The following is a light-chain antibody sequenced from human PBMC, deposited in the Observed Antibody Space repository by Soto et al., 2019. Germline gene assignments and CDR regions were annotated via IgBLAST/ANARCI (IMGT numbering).Light chain of an antibody. CDR3: SSYAGSNNLV. CDR2: EVS. J-gene: IGLJ2*01. Sequence: QSVLTQPPSASGSPGQSVTISCTGSSSDVGGYNSVSWYQQYPGKAPKLMIYEVSKRPSGVPDRFSGSKSGNTASLTVSGLQAEDEADYYCSSYAGSNNLVFGGGTQLTVL. V-gene: IGLV2-8*01. CDR1: SSDVGGYNS.